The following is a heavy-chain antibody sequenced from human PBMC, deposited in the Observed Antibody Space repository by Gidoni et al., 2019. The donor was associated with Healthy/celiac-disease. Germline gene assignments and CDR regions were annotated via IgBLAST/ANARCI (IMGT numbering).Heavy chain of an antibody. Sequence: QVQLQQWGAGLLKPSETLSPTCAVYGGSFSGYYWSWIRQPPGTGLEWIGEINHSGSTNYNPSLKSRVTISVDTSKNQFSLKLSSVTAADTAVYYCARGLRYFDWLFIPTYYFDYWGQGTLVTVSS. V-gene: IGHV4-34*01. CDR2: INHSGST. J-gene: IGHJ4*02. D-gene: IGHD3-9*01. CDR3: ARGLRYFDWLFIPTYYFDY. CDR1: GGSFSGYY.